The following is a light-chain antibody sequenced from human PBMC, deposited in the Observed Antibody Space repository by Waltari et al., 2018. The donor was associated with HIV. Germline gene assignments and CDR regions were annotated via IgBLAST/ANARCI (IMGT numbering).Light chain of an antibody. CDR1: SSDIGYYNY. CDR2: EVS. CDR3: SSVANSVTLSVL. V-gene: IGLV2-14*01. Sequence: QFALTQPASVSGSPGQSITISCSGTSSDIGYYNYVSWYQQHPGKAPKLMIYEVSNRPSGSSNRFSGSKSGNTASLTISALQAEDEADYFCSSVANSVTLSVLFGGGTKLTVL. J-gene: IGLJ3*02.